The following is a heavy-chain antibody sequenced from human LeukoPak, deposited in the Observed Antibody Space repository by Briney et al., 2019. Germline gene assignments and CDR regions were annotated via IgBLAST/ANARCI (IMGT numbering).Heavy chain of an antibody. D-gene: IGHD6-13*01. CDR1: GGSISTYYW. CDR2: IYWNDDK. CDR3: ASSPSSWPMDY. Sequence: ETLSLTCTVSGGSISTYYWSWIRQPPGKALEWLALIYWNDDKRYSPSLKGRLTITKDTSKNQVVLTVTNMDPVDTATYYCASSPSSWPMDYWGQGTLVTVSS. V-gene: IGHV2-5*01. J-gene: IGHJ4*02.